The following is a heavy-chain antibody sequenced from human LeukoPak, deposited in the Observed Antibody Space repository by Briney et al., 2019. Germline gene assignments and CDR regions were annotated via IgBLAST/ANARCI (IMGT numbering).Heavy chain of an antibody. Sequence: ASVKVSCKASEYTFTGYYMHWVRQAPGQGLEWMGWINPNSGGTDYAQKFQGRVTMTRDTSISTAYMELSRLRSDDTAVYYCASDLGDSSGSRDYWGQGTLVTVSS. CDR2: INPNSGGT. V-gene: IGHV1-2*02. J-gene: IGHJ4*02. D-gene: IGHD3-22*01. CDR3: ASDLGDSSGSRDY. CDR1: EYTFTGYY.